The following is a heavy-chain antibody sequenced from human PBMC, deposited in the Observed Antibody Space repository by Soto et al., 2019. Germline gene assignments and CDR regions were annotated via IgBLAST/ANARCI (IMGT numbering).Heavy chain of an antibody. J-gene: IGHJ6*02. Sequence: QVQLVQSGAEVKKPGSSVKVSCKASGGTFSSYAISWVRQAPGQGLEWMGGIIPIFGTANYAQKFQGRVTITADKSTSTAYMELSSLRSEDTAVYYCARDSVPAATSYYYGMDVWGQGTTGTVSS. CDR1: GGTFSSYA. V-gene: IGHV1-69*06. CDR2: IIPIFGTA. CDR3: ARDSVPAATSYYYGMDV. D-gene: IGHD2-2*01.